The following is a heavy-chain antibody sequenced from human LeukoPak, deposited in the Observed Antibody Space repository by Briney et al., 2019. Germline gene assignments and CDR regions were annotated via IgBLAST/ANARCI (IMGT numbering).Heavy chain of an antibody. D-gene: IGHD3-22*01. J-gene: IGHJ4*02. CDR3: ARARGYYYYFDY. Sequence: GGSLRLSCAASGFTFSDYYMRWVRQAPGKGLEWVSGINWNGGSTGYADSVKGRFTISRDNAKNSLYLQMNSLRAEDTALYYCARARGYYYYFDYWGQGTLVTVSS. V-gene: IGHV3-20*04. CDR1: GFTFSDYY. CDR2: INWNGGST.